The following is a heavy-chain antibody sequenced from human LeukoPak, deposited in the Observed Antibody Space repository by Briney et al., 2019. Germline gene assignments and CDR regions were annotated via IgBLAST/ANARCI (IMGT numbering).Heavy chain of an antibody. CDR3: ARGKTGASGVFDY. V-gene: IGHV3-48*01. CDR1: GFTFSSYS. D-gene: IGHD1-26*01. CDR2: ISSSSSDI. J-gene: IGHJ4*02. Sequence: GGSLRLSCAASGFTFSSYSMNWVRQAPGKGLEWVSYISSSSSDIYYADSVKGRFTISRDNARNSLYLQMDSLRAEDTAVYYCARGKTGASGVFDYWGQGTLVTVSS.